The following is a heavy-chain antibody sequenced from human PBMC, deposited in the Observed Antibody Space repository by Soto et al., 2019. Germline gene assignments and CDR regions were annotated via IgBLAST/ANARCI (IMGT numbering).Heavy chain of an antibody. CDR2: INDSGTT. V-gene: IGHV4-34*01. Sequence: SETLSLTCAIYVGSFRGFYWSWIRQPPGKGLKWIGEINDSGTTNYNPSLKSRVTISADTSKTHFSLRLTSVTAADTAVYYCARETSQNVYSHYGMDVWGQGTTVTVSS. CDR3: ARETSQNVYSHYGMDV. J-gene: IGHJ6*02. CDR1: VGSFRGFY.